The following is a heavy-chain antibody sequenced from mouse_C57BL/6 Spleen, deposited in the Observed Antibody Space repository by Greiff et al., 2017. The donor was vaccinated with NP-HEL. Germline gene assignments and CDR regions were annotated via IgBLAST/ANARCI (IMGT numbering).Heavy chain of an antibody. CDR3: ANYYGGYAMDY. D-gene: IGHD1-1*01. Sequence: QVQLKESGPELVKPGASVKISCKASGYAFSSYWMHWVKQRPGKGLEWIGRIYPGDGDTNYNGKFKGKATLTADKSSSSAYMQLSSLTSEDSSVYFCANYYGGYAMDYWGQGTSVTVSS. CDR2: IYPGDGDT. CDR1: GYAFSSYW. J-gene: IGHJ4*01. V-gene: IGHV1-82*01.